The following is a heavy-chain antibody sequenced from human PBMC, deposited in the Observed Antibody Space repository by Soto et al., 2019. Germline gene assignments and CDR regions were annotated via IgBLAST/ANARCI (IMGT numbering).Heavy chain of an antibody. CDR1: GGSISSSSYY. D-gene: IGHD2-8*01. J-gene: IGHJ4*02. CDR3: ARGGMGPLFEALDY. V-gene: IGHV4-39*07. CDR2: IYYSGST. Sequence: PSETLSLTCTVSGGSISSSSYYWGWIRQPPGKGLEWIGSIYYSGSTYYNPSLKSRVTISVDTSKNQFSLNLTSVTAADTAVYYCARGGMGPLFEALDYWGQGTLVTVSS.